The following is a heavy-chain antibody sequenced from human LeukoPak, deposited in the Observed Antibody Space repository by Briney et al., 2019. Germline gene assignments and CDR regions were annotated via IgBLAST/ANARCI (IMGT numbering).Heavy chain of an antibody. CDR1: GFTFSSYS. D-gene: IGHD3-3*01. CDR2: ISSSSSYI. Sequence: GGSLRLSCAASGFTFSSYSMNWVRQAPGKGLEWVASISSSSSYIYYADSVKGRFTISRDNAKSSLYLQMNSLRAEDTAVYYCARAATSITILGVVISWFDPWGQGTLVTVSS. J-gene: IGHJ5*02. CDR3: ARAATSITILGVVISWFDP. V-gene: IGHV3-21*01.